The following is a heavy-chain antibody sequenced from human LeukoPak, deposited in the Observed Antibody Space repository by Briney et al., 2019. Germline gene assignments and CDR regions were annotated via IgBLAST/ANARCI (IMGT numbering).Heavy chain of an antibody. CDR3: ARPYCSSTSCYTGVGY. J-gene: IGHJ4*02. Sequence: GVPLSLPCAASVFTFSSYNKIWVRQAPGKGLEWVSSISSSSSYIYYADSVKGRFTISRDNAKNSLYLQMNSLRAEDTAVYYCARPYCSSTSCYTGVGYWGQGTLVTVSS. CDR1: VFTFSSYN. D-gene: IGHD2-2*02. CDR2: ISSSSSYI. V-gene: IGHV3-21*01.